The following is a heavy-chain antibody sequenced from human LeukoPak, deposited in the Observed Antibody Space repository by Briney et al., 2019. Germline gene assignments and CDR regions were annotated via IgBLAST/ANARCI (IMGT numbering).Heavy chain of an antibody. J-gene: IGHJ4*02. CDR2: INPSSGDT. V-gene: IGHV1-2*02. CDR1: RYTFTGYY. Sequence: ASVKVSCKTSRYTFTGYYLHWVRQAPGQGLEWMGWINPSSGDTNYAQRFQGRVTMTRDTSTSTAYMELSSLRSEDTAVYYCARIYDDSSAIDYWGQGTLVTVSS. D-gene: IGHD3-22*01. CDR3: ARIYDDSSAIDY.